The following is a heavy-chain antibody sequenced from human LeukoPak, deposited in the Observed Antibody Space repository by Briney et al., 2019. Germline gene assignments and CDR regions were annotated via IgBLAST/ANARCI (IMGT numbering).Heavy chain of an antibody. CDR2: FYHSGST. V-gene: IGHV4-4*02. D-gene: IGHD6-6*01. J-gene: IGHJ6*03. CDR1: GGSISSSNW. CDR3: ARLGYSSSSKGEDYYYYYMDV. Sequence: SETLSLTCAVSGGSISSSNWWSWVRPPPGKGLEWIGEFYHSGSTNYNPSLKSRVTISVDKSKNQFSLKLSSVTAADTAVYYCARLGYSSSSKGEDYYYYYMDVWGKGTTVTVSS.